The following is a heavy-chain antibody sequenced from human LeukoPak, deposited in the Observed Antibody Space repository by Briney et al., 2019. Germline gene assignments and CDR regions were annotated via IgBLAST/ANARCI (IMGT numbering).Heavy chain of an antibody. V-gene: IGHV4-30-2*01. CDR3: ARALDDSSGYYFDY. CDR2: IYHSGST. CDR1: GGSISSGGYS. Sequence: SETLSLTCAVSGGSISSGGYSWSWIRQPPGKGLEWIGYIYHSGSTYYNPSLKSRVTISVDGSKNQFSLKLSSVTAADTAVYYCARALDDSSGYYFDYWGQGTLVTVSS. D-gene: IGHD3-22*01. J-gene: IGHJ4*02.